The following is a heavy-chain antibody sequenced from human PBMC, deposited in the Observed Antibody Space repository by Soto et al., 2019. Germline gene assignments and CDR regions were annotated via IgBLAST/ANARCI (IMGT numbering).Heavy chain of an antibody. CDR1: GDSVSGGSYY. CDR2: IYYRGST. J-gene: IGHJ4*02. Sequence: QVQLQASGPGLVKPSETLSLPCTVSGDSVSGGSYYWSWIRQPPGKGLEWIGYIYYRGSTNYNPSLKSRVTMSVDTSKNQFSLTLSSVTGADTAVYYFARDIRGYSRALDYWGQGTLVTVSA. CDR3: ARDIRGYSRALDY. D-gene: IGHD5-18*01. V-gene: IGHV4-61*01.